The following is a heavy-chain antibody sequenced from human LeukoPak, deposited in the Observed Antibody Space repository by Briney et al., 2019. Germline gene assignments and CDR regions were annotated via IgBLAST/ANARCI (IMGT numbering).Heavy chain of an antibody. V-gene: IGHV3-23*01. J-gene: IGHJ4*02. Sequence: GGSLRLSCAASGFTFSDYYMSWIRQAPGKGLQWVSAISGSGGSTYYSDSVKGRFTISRDNSKSTLYLQMNSLRAEDTALYYCAKDQSSGWPNYFDYWGQGTLVTVPS. CDR3: AKDQSSGWPNYFDY. D-gene: IGHD6-19*01. CDR2: ISGSGGST. CDR1: GFTFSDYY.